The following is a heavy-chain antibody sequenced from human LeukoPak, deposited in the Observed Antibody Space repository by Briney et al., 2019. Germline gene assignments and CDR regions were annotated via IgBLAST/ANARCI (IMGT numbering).Heavy chain of an antibody. D-gene: IGHD6-6*01. CDR3: AKDRWRDGSSSFDN. Sequence: ASVKVSCKASGYTFSTYSINWVRQAPGQGLEWMGWISTYNGDTNYAQKLQGRVTMTTDTSTSTAYMELRSLRSDDTAVYYCAKDRWRDGSSSFDNWGQGTLVTVSS. V-gene: IGHV1-18*01. J-gene: IGHJ4*02. CDR2: ISTYNGDT. CDR1: GYTFSTYS.